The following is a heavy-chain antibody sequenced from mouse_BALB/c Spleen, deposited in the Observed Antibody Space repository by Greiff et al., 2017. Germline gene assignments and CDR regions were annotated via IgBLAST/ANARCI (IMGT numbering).Heavy chain of an antibody. D-gene: IGHD2-14*01. V-gene: IGHV5-17*02. Sequence: EVQGVESGGGLVQPGGSRKLSCAASGFTFSSFGMHWVRQAPEKGLEWVAYISSGSSTIYYADTVKGRFTISRDNPKNTLFLQMTSLRSEDTAMYYCARNYRYDEEAMDYWGQGTSVTVSS. CDR1: GFTFSSFG. CDR3: ARNYRYDEEAMDY. J-gene: IGHJ4*01. CDR2: ISSGSSTI.